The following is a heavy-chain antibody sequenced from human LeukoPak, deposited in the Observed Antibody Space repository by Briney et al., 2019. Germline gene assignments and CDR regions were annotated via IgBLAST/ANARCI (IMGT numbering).Heavy chain of an antibody. CDR1: GGSISSYY. D-gene: IGHD6-19*01. CDR2: IYTSGST. CDR3: ARDRRANSSGWYSRDYYYYYMDV. Sequence: PSETLSLTCTVSGGSISSYYWSSIRQPAGKGLEWIGRIYTSGSTNYNPSLKSRVTISVDKSKNQFSLKLSSVTAADTAVYYCARDRRANSSGWYSRDYYYYYMDVWGKGTTVTVSS. V-gene: IGHV4-4*07. J-gene: IGHJ6*03.